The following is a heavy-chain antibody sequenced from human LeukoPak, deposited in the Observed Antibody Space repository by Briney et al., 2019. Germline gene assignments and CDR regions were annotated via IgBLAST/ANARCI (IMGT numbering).Heavy chain of an antibody. CDR1: GFTFDDFV. Sequence: TGGSLRLSCAASGFTFDDFVMHWVRQAPGKGLEWVSLISKEGGSTYYADSVRGRFTISRDNSKNSLYLQMHSLRTEDTAMYHCGKGLMTADMNWGQGAQVTVSS. V-gene: IGHV3-43*02. J-gene: IGHJ4*02. CDR2: ISKEGGST. CDR3: GKGLMTADMN. D-gene: IGHD2-21*02.